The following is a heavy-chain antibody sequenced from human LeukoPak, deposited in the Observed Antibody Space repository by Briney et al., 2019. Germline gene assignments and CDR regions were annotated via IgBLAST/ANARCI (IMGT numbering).Heavy chain of an antibody. CDR2: IYYSGST. CDR3: ARGGSGWYLDY. J-gene: IGHJ4*02. V-gene: IGHV4-59*12. CDR1: GGSISHYY. Sequence: SETLSLTCTVSGGSISHYYWSWIRQPPGEGLEWIGYIYYSGSTKYNPSLKSRVTMSIDTSKNEFSLNLSSVTAADTAVYYCARGGSGWYLDYWGQGTLVTVSS. D-gene: IGHD6-19*01.